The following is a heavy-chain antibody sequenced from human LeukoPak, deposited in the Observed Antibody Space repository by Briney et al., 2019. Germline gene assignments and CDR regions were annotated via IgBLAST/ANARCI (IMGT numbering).Heavy chain of an antibody. CDR3: ARYSSHRHIVVVTAAFDI. CDR2: IYYSGST. V-gene: IGHV4-59*08. CDR1: GGSISSYY. Sequence: KPSETLSLTCTVSGGSISSYYWSWIRQPPGKGLEWIGYIYYSGSTNYNPSLKSRVTISVDTSKNQFSLKLSSVTAADTAVYYCARYSSHRHIVVVTAAFDIWGQGTMVTVSS. D-gene: IGHD2-21*02. J-gene: IGHJ3*02.